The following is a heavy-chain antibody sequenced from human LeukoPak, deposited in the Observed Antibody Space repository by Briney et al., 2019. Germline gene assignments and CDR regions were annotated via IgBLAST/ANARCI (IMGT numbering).Heavy chain of an antibody. CDR2: IYYSGST. CDR3: ARAASYGPYYYYYYMEV. Sequence: PSETLSLTCTVSGGSIISYYWSWIRQPPGKGLEWSGYIYYSGSTNYNPSLKSRVTISVDTSKNQFSLKLSSVTAADTAVYYCARAASYGPYYYYYYMEVWGKGTSGTASS. CDR1: GGSIISYY. J-gene: IGHJ6*03. D-gene: IGHD5-18*01. V-gene: IGHV4-59*01.